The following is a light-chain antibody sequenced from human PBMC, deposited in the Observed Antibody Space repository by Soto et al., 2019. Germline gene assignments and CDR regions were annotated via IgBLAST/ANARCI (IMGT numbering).Light chain of an antibody. CDR1: SSDVGGYNY. V-gene: IGLV2-8*01. CDR2: EVS. CDR3: SSYAGSNNLV. Sequence: QPALTQPPSASGSPGQSVTISCTGTSSDVGGYNYVSWYQQHPGKAPKLMIYEVSQRPSGVPDRFSGSKSGNTASLTVSGLQAEDEADYYCSSYAGSNNLVFGGGTQLTVL. J-gene: IGLJ2*01.